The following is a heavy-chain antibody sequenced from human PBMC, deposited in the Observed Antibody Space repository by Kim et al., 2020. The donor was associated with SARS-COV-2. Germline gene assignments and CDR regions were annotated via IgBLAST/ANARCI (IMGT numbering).Heavy chain of an antibody. CDR2: IYYSGST. CDR3: ARLSYDYYYGLDV. V-gene: IGHV4-59*08. Sequence: SETLSLTCTVSGGSINSYYWSWIRQPPGKGLEWIGYIYYSGSTNYNPSLKSRVTMSVDTSKNQFSLKLSSVTAADTAVYYCARLSYDYYYGLDVWGQGTTVTVSS. CDR1: GGSINSYY. J-gene: IGHJ6*02.